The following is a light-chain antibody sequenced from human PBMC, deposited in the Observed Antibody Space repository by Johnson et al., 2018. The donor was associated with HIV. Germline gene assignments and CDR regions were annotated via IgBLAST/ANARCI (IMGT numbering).Light chain of an antibody. V-gene: IGLV1-51*01. CDR3: GTWDISLSVYV. Sequence: QSVLTQPPSVSAAPGQKVTISCSGIGSNIGDNYVSWYQHLPGTAPRLLIYDNTKRPSGIPDRFSGSKSGTSATLGITGLQTGYEAYYYCGTWDISLSVYVFGTGTKSTVL. CDR2: DNT. J-gene: IGLJ1*01. CDR1: GSNIGDNY.